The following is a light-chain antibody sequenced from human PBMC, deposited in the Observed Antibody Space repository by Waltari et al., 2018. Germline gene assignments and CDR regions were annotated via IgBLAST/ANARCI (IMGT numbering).Light chain of an antibody. V-gene: IGLV2-14*03. Sequence: QSALTQPASVSGSPGQSITISCTGTSRDVGNYDWVSWYQQHPGKAPKVVIFDVSYLPSGVSNRFSGSKSGNTASLTISGLQAEDEADYYCTSYTSSHSLVFGTGTKVTVL. J-gene: IGLJ1*01. CDR3: TSYTSSHSLV. CDR2: DVS. CDR1: SRDVGNYDW.